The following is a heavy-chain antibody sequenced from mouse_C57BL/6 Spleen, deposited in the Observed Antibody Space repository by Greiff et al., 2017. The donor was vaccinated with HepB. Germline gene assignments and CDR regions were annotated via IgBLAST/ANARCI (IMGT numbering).Heavy chain of an antibody. CDR3: ARHYYDYDWFAY. D-gene: IGHD2-4*01. CDR2: INPSSGYT. V-gene: IGHV1-7*01. CDR1: GYTFTSYW. Sequence: QVHVKQSGAELAKPGASVKLSCKASGYTFTSYWMHWVKQRPGQGLEWIGYINPSSGYTKYNQKFKDKATLTADKSSSTAYMQLSSLTYEDSAVYYCARHYYDYDWFAYWGQGTLVTVSA. J-gene: IGHJ3*01.